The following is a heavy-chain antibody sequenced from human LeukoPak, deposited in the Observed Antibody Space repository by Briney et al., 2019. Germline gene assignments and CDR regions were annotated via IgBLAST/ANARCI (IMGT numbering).Heavy chain of an antibody. Sequence: ASVTVSFTASGYTFTSYYMHWVRLAPGQGLEWMGIIHPSGGSTSYAQKFQGRVTMTRDMSTSTVYMELSSMRSEDTAVYYCARQARAGSNDYYMDVWGKGTTVTVSS. J-gene: IGHJ6*03. CDR3: ARQARAGSNDYYMDV. CDR1: GYTFTSYY. V-gene: IGHV1-46*01. CDR2: IHPSGGST. D-gene: IGHD2-8*01.